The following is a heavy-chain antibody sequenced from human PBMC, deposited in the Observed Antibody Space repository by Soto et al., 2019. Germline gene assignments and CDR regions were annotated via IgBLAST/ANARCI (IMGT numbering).Heavy chain of an antibody. CDR1: GFTFSSYA. Sequence: QVQLVESGGGVVQPGRSLRLSCAASGFTFSSYAMHWVRQAPGKGLEWVAVISYDGSNKYYADSVKGRFTISRDNSKNTLYLQMNSLRAEDTAVYYCAREPYDFWSGYSYYFDYWGQGTLVTVSS. J-gene: IGHJ4*02. V-gene: IGHV3-30-3*01. CDR2: ISYDGSNK. CDR3: AREPYDFWSGYSYYFDY. D-gene: IGHD3-3*01.